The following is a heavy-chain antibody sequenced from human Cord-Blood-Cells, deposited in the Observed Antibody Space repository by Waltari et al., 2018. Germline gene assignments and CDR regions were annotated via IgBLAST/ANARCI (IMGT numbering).Heavy chain of an antibody. CDR1: GYTFTGYH. V-gene: IGHV1-2*02. D-gene: IGHD5-12*01. J-gene: IGHJ4*02. Sequence: QVQLVQSGAEVKNPGASVKVSCKASGYTFTGYHMHWVRQAPGQGLERMGWINPNGGSTNYTQKFQGRVTMTRDTSISTDYMELSSVGSDDTAVYYCARGPSIDSGYDYWGQGTLVTVSS. CDR3: ARGPSIDSGYDY. CDR2: INPNGGST.